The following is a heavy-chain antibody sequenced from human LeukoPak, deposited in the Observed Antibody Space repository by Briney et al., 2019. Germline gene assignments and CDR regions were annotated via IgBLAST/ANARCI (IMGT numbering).Heavy chain of an antibody. CDR3: ASRDRSGYFYDY. Sequence: SETLSLTCTVSGGSINSSSYYWGWIRQPPGEGLEWIGSFYYSGSTYYKPSLKSRVTISVDTSKNQFSLKLSSVTAADTAVYYCASRDRSGYFYDYWGQGTLVTVSS. J-gene: IGHJ4*02. D-gene: IGHD3-22*01. CDR1: GGSINSSSYY. V-gene: IGHV4-39*01. CDR2: FYYSGST.